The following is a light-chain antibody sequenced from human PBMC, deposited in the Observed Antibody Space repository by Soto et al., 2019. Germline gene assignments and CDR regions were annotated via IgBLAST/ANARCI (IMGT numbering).Light chain of an antibody. V-gene: IGKV3-15*01. J-gene: IGKJ5*01. CDR2: DAS. CDR1: QSVSSN. CDR3: QQYHNWPIT. Sequence: ETVITQSPSTLSVHPAESDTLSCRASQSVSSNLAWHQQKPGQAPRILMYDASTRATGISARFSGSGSGTEFTLTISSLQSEDFAVYYCQQYHNWPITFGQGTRLEIK.